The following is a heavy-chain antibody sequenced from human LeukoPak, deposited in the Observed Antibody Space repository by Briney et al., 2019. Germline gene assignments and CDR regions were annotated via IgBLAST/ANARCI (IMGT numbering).Heavy chain of an antibody. D-gene: IGHD3-22*01. J-gene: IGHJ4*02. CDR1: GYTLTELS. Sequence: ASVKVSCKVSGYTLTELSMHWVRQAPGKGLEWMGGFDPEDGETIYAQTFQGRVTMTEDTSTDTAYMELSSLRSEDTAVYYCATPAELVVVNAFDYWGQGTLVTVSS. CDR3: ATPAELVVVNAFDY. V-gene: IGHV1-24*01. CDR2: FDPEDGET.